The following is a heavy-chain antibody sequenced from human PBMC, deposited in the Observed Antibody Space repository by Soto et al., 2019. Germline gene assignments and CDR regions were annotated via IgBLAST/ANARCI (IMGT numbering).Heavy chain of an antibody. J-gene: IGHJ6*02. V-gene: IGHV5-10-1*01. CDR3: ARPTDYHYGMQV. Sequence: GESLKISCKGSGYSFTSYWISWVRQMPGKGLEWMGRIDPSDSYTNYSPSFQGHVTISADKSISTAYPQWTSLKASDTAIYFCARPTDYHYGMQVWGQGTTVTVSS. CDR1: GYSFTSYW. D-gene: IGHD4-17*01. CDR2: IDPSDSYT.